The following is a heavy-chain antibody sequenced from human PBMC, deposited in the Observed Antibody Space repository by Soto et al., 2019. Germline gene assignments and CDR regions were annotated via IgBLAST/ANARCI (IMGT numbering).Heavy chain of an antibody. Sequence: QLQLQESGPGLVKPSETLSLTCTVSGVSISSSSYYWGWIRQPPGKGLEWIGSIYYSGSTYYNPSLKSRVTLSVDTSKNQFSLKLSSVPAADTDVYYCSSQLPFDYWGQGTLVTASS. CDR3: SSQLPFDY. CDR1: GVSISSSSYY. V-gene: IGHV4-39*01. D-gene: IGHD2-2*01. CDR2: IYYSGST. J-gene: IGHJ4*02.